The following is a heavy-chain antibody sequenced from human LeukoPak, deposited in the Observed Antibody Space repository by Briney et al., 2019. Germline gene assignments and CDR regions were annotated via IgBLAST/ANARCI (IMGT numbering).Heavy chain of an antibody. D-gene: IGHD3-22*01. Sequence: GGSLRLSCAASGFTFSSYWMHWVRHAPGKGLVWVSRINSDGSSTSYADSVKGRFTISRDNAKNTLYLQMNSLRAEDTAVYYCARSVPTYYYDSSGYLFDYWGQGTLVTVSS. V-gene: IGHV3-74*01. CDR3: ARSVPTYYYDSSGYLFDY. CDR2: INSDGSST. J-gene: IGHJ4*02. CDR1: GFTFSSYW.